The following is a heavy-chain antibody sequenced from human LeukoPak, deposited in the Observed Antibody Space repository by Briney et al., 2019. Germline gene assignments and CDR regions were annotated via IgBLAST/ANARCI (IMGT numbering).Heavy chain of an antibody. D-gene: IGHD2-2*01. CDR2: ISSSSSYI. J-gene: IGHJ5*02. Sequence: GGSLRLSCAASGFTFSSYSMNWVRQAPGKGLEWVSSISSSSSYIYYADSVKGRFTISRDNAKNSLYLQMNSLRAEDTAVYYCAREGCSSTSCYRETNWFDPWGQGTLVTVSS. CDR1: GFTFSSYS. V-gene: IGHV3-21*01. CDR3: AREGCSSTSCYRETNWFDP.